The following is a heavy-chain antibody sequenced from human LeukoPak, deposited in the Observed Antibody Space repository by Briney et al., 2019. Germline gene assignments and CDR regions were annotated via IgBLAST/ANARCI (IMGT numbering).Heavy chain of an antibody. CDR2: ISGSAHDV. CDR3: SRDPRHNDY. V-gene: IGHV3-11*01. CDR1: GFTFSDFY. J-gene: IGHJ4*02. Sequence: PGGSLRLSCAASGFTFSDFYMTWIHQAPGKGLELLSYISGSAHDVNYIDSVRGRFTISRDNAKNSLYLHMNSLTVEDTAVYYCSRDPRHNDYWGQGTLVTVSS.